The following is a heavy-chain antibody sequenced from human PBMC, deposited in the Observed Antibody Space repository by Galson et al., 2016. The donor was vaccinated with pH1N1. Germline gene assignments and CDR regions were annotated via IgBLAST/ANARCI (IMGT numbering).Heavy chain of an antibody. CDR2: VKSEANGGTT. CDR1: GFIFTSYT. D-gene: IGHD3-10*01. CDR3: TTEGQRYGAF. V-gene: IGHV3-15*01. Sequence: SLRLSCAASGFIFTSYTISWVRQAPGKGLEWVGRVKSEANGGTTDYAAPARGRFIISRNDSESTVFLQINRLQIEDTAVYFCTTEGQRYGAFWGQGTLVAVSS. J-gene: IGHJ4*02.